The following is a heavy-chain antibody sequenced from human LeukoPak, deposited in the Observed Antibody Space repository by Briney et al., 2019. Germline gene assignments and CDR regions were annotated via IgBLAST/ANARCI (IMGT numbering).Heavy chain of an antibody. V-gene: IGHV3-66*01. CDR3: ARVCGTYPCYYGMDV. J-gene: IGHJ6*02. CDR2: IYDIGTT. Sequence: GGSLRLSCTASGFTVSTNYMTWVRQTPEKGLEWVSVIYDIGTTYYADSVKGRFTISRDNSKNTVYLQMNSLRVDDTAVYYCARVCGTYPCYYGMDVWGQGATVTVSS. CDR1: GFTVSTNY. D-gene: IGHD1-26*01.